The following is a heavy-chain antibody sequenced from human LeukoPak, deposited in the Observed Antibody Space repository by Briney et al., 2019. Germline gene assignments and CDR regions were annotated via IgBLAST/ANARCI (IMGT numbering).Heavy chain of an antibody. V-gene: IGHV1-3*01. CDR2: ISAGNGNT. Sequence: ASVKVSCKASGYTFTSYAIHWVRQAPGQRLEWMGWISAGNGNTKYSQKLQGRVTITRDTSTSTAYMELSSLRSEDTAVYYCARDGAERSSGWYEGAVRSRVREYYYGMDVWGQGTTVTVSS. CDR1: GYTFTSYA. D-gene: IGHD6-19*01. J-gene: IGHJ6*02. CDR3: ARDGAERSSGWYEGAVRSRVREYYYGMDV.